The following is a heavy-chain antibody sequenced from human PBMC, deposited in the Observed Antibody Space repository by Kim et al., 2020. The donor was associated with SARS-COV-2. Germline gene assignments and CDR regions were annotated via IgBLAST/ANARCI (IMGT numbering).Heavy chain of an antibody. CDR3: ARSPTDYDILTGYYKGGIDY. J-gene: IGHJ4*02. CDR2: IYYSGST. Sequence: SETLSLTCTVSGGSISSGGYYWSWIRQHPGKGLEWIGYIYYSGSTYYNPSLKSRVTISVDTSKNQFSLKLSSVTAADTAAYYCARSPTDYDILTGYYKGGIDYWGQGTLVTVSS. V-gene: IGHV4-31*03. CDR1: GGSISSGGYY. D-gene: IGHD3-9*01.